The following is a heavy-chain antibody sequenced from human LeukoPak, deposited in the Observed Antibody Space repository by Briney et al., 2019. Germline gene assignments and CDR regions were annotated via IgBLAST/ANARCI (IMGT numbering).Heavy chain of an antibody. J-gene: IGHJ6*03. CDR2: IYYSGST. Sequence: SETLSLTCTVSGGSISSYYWSWIRQPPGKGLEWIGYIYYSGSTNYNPSLKGRVAISVDTSKNQFSLKLSSVTAADTAVYYCARDRQQPRAAPGNYYYYIDVWGKGTTVTVSS. V-gene: IGHV4-59*01. D-gene: IGHD6-13*01. CDR1: GGSISSYY. CDR3: ARDRQQPRAAPGNYYYYIDV.